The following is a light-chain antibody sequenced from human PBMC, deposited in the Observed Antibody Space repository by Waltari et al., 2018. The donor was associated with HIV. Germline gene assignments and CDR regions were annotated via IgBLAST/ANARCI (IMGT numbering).Light chain of an antibody. CDR2: GAS. J-gene: IGKJ4*01. V-gene: IGKV3-15*01. CDR1: QSVKSN. Sequence: EIVMTQSPVTLSVSPGERVTLSCRASQSVKSNLAWYQQKPGQAPRLLMYGASTRATGIPARFSGSGSGTEFTLTISSLQSEDFALYYCQQYNNWPPLTFGGGTTVEIK. CDR3: QQYNNWPPLT.